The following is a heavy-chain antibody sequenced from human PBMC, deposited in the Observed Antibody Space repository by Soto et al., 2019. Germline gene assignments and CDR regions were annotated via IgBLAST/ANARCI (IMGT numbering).Heavy chain of an antibody. Sequence: SETLSLTCTVSGESITTSNWCSCVRQPPGGGLEWIGEIYHRGTTNYNPSLKSRATISLDKSKNQFSLKVKSVTAADTAMYYCTRGDAAVSGDLYWGQGILVTVSS. CDR3: TRGDAAVSGDLY. CDR2: IYHRGTT. V-gene: IGHV4-4*02. D-gene: IGHD6-19*01. CDR1: GESITTSNW. J-gene: IGHJ4*02.